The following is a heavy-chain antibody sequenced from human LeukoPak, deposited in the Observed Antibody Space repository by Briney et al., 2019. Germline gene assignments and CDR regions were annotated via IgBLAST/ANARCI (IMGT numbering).Heavy chain of an antibody. CDR3: AKDIVVAGTGIGDY. CDR1: GFTFSDYY. J-gene: IGHJ4*02. V-gene: IGHV3-11*06. CDR2: ISSSSSDI. D-gene: IGHD6-19*01. Sequence: PGGSLRLSYAASGFTFSDYYMTWIRQAPGKGLEWVSYISSSSSDINYADSVKGRFTISRDNAKNSLYLQMNSLRAEDTAVYYCAKDIVVAGTGIGDYWGQGTLVTVSS.